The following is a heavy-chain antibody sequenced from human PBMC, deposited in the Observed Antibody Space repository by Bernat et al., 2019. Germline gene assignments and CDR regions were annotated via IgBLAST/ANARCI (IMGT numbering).Heavy chain of an antibody. CDR1: GFTFSSYS. V-gene: IGHV3-21*01. D-gene: IGHD2-2*01. CDR2: ISSSSSYI. Sequence: EVQLVESGGGLVKPGGSLRLSCAASGFTFSSYSMNWVRQAPGKGLEWVSSISSSSSYIYYADSVKGRFTISRDNAKNSLYLQMNSLRAEDKAVYYCARGGIVVVPADLWFDPWGQGTLVTVSS. CDR3: ARGGIVVVPADLWFDP. J-gene: IGHJ5*02.